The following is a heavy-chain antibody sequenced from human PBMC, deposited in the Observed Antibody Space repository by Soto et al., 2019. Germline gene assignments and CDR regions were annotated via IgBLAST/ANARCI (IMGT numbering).Heavy chain of an antibody. D-gene: IGHD2-8*01. CDR1: GGSISSGDYY. J-gene: IGHJ5*02. Sequence: SETLSLTCTVSGGSISSGDYYWSWIRQPPGKGLEWIGYIYYSGSTYYNPSLKSRVTISVDTSKNQFSLKLSSLTAADTALYYCARSPHLMLETWFDPWGQGTLVTVSS. CDR3: ARSPHLMLETWFDP. V-gene: IGHV4-30-4*01. CDR2: IYYSGST.